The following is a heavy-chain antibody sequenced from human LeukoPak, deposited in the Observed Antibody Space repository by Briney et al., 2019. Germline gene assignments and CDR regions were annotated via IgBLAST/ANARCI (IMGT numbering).Heavy chain of an antibody. CDR1: GGSFSGYL. D-gene: IGHD3-10*01. Sequence: SETLSLTCGVYGGSFSGYLWTWIRQSPGQGLEWIGEIISGGNSNENPSLKSRVSISVDTSKSQFSLKLNSVTAADTGAYYCARVTRRRTTGEIFGRYLDSWGPGSLVRVSS. V-gene: IGHV4-34*12. CDR3: ARVTRRRTTGEIFGRYLDS. J-gene: IGHJ4*01. CDR2: IISGGNS.